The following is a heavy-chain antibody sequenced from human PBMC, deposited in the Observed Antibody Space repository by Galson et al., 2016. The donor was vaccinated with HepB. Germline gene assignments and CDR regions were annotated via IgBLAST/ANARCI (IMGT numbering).Heavy chain of an antibody. V-gene: IGHV1-69*13. Sequence: SVKVSCKASGGTFSSYAISWVRQAPGQGLEWMGGIIPIFGTANYAQKFQGRVTITADESTSTAYMELSSLRSEDTAVYYCARVISSGWSFNDDYYYYMDVWGKGTTVTVSS. CDR1: GGTFSSYA. J-gene: IGHJ6*03. D-gene: IGHD6-19*01. CDR2: IIPIFGTA. CDR3: ARVISSGWSFNDDYYYYMDV.